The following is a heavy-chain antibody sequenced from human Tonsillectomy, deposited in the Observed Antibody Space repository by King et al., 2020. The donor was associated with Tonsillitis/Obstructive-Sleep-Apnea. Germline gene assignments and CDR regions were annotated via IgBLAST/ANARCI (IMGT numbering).Heavy chain of an antibody. J-gene: IGHJ3*02. D-gene: IGHD1-26*01. Sequence: VQLQQWGAGLLKPSETLSLTCAVYGGSFSGYYWSWIRQPPGKGLEWIGEINDSGSTNYNPSLKSRVTISVDTSKNQFSLNLSSVTAADTAVYYCAGVPSYSGSSYFAFDIWGQGTMVTVSS. CDR3: AGVPSYSGSSYFAFDI. V-gene: IGHV4-34*01. CDR2: INDSGST. CDR1: GGSFSGYY.